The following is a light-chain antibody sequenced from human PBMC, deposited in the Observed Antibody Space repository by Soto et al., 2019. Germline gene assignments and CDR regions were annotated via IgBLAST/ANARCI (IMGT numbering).Light chain of an antibody. CDR2: DVS. CDR1: SSDVGGYNY. J-gene: IGLJ2*01. CDR3: SSYTSSSTLGVV. V-gene: IGLV2-14*01. Sequence: QSALTQPASVSGSPGQSITISCTGTSSDVGGYNYVSWYQQHPGKAPKLMIYDVSNRPSGVSNRFSGSKSGNTASLTISGLQAEDEADYLCSSYTSSSTLGVVFGGGTKLTVL.